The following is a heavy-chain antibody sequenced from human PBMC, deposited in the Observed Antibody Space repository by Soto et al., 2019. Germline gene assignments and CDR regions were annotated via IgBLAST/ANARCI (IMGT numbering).Heavy chain of an antibody. CDR2: IKPDGSEQ. V-gene: IGHV3-7*01. J-gene: IGHJ6*02. CDR3: ARGNWNYYYGFDV. CDR1: EFTFDKYY. Sequence: GGSLRLACAASEFTFDKYYMTWVRQAPGKGPEWVANIKPDGSEQYYVDSVKGRFTISRDNANNSLYLQMNSLRAEDTAVYFCARGNWNYYYGFDVWGQGTTVTVSS. D-gene: IGHD1-20*01.